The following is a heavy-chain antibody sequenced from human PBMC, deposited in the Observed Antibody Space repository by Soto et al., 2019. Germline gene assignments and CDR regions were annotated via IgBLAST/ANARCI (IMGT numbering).Heavy chain of an antibody. CDR3: PGGTSLSFES. D-gene: IGHD2-2*01. V-gene: IGHV3-73*01. CDR1: GFTFSGSA. CDR2: LRRKANSYAT. J-gene: IGHJ5*01. Sequence: EVQLVESGGGLVQPGGSLKLSCAASGFTFSGSAMHWVRQASGKGLECVGRLRRKANSYATAYAASVKGRFTISRDDSKKTAYLQMTSLKSEDTDGYYCPGGTSLSFESWGQGTLVTVSS.